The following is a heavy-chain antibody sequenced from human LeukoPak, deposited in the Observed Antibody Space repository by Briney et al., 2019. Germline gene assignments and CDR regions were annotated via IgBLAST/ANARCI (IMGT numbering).Heavy chain of an antibody. J-gene: IGHJ3*02. Sequence: PSETLSLTCTVSGDSINNYYWSWIRQPPGKGLEWIGYIYYSGSTNYNPSLKSRVTISVDTSKNQFSLKLSSMTAADTAVYYCARDRGSVPNYYDSSGYRAFDIWGQGTMVTVSS. CDR3: ARDRGSVPNYYDSSGYRAFDI. CDR1: GDSINNYY. D-gene: IGHD3-22*01. CDR2: IYYSGST. V-gene: IGHV4-59*01.